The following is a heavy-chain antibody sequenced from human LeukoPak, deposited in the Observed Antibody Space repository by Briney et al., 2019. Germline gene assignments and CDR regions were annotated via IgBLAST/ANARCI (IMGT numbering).Heavy chain of an antibody. D-gene: IGHD3-3*01. Sequence: PSGTLSLTCAVSGGSISSSNWWSWVRQPPGKGLEWIGEIYHSGSTNYNPSLKSRVTISVDRSKNQFSLKLSSVTAADTAVYYCARGSLYDFWSGLNYWGQGTLVTVSS. CDR3: ARGSLYDFWSGLNY. CDR1: GGSISSSNW. V-gene: IGHV4-4*02. J-gene: IGHJ4*02. CDR2: IYHSGST.